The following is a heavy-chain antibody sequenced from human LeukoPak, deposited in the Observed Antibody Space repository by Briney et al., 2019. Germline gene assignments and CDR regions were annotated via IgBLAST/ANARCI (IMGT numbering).Heavy chain of an antibody. Sequence: PSETLSLTCAVSGGSISSGGYSWGWIRQPPGKGLEWIGYIYYSGNANYNPSLESRVTISIDTSKNQFSLKLSSVTAADTAVYYCATDSLRSYSDYWGQGTLVTVSS. CDR1: GGSISSGGYS. V-gene: IGHV4-61*08. CDR3: ATDSLRSYSDY. J-gene: IGHJ4*02. CDR2: IYYSGNA.